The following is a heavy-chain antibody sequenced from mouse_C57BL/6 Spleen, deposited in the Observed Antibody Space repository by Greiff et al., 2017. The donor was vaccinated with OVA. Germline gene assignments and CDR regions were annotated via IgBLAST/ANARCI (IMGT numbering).Heavy chain of an antibody. J-gene: IGHJ3*01. CDR2: ISSGGSYT. V-gene: IGHV5-6*02. CDR3: ARQVDDYDVRVWFAY. CDR1: GYTFSSYG. Sequence: EVMLVESGGDLVKPGGSLKLSCAASGYTFSSYGMSWVRQTPDKRLEWVATISSGGSYTYYPDSVKGRFTISRDNATNTLYLQMSSVKSEDTAMYYCARQVDDYDVRVWFAYWGQGTLVTVSA. D-gene: IGHD2-4*01.